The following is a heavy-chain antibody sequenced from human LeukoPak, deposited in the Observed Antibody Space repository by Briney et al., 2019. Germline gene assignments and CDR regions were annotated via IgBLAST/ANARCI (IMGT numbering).Heavy chain of an antibody. CDR2: ISQTGVT. Sequence: SETLSLTCGVSGGSISSTNWWSWVRQPPGHGLEWVGEISQTGVTNYNPSLNGRDTMSLDKSRNQLSLKLTSVTAADTAIYYCSRESGAFCPFGYWGQGTLVIV. V-gene: IGHV4-4*02. CDR3: SRESGAFCPFGY. D-gene: IGHD1-26*01. CDR1: GGSISSTNW. J-gene: IGHJ4*02.